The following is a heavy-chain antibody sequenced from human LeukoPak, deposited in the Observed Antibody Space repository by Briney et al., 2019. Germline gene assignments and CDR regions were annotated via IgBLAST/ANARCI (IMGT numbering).Heavy chain of an antibody. J-gene: IGHJ4*02. CDR3: AREVELGGSDVVVVVANY. V-gene: IGHV4-4*07. D-gene: IGHD2-15*01. CDR2: IHTSGT. CDR1: GASISNDF. Sequence: SETLSLTCTVSGASISNDFWSWIRQPAGKGLEWIGRIHTSGTNYNPSLKSRVTMSLDTSKNHFSLNLSSVTAADTAVYYCAREVELGGSDVVVVVANYWGQGTLVTVSS.